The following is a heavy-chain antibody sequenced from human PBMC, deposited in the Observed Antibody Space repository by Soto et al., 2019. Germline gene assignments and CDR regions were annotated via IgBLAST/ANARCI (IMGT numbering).Heavy chain of an antibody. Sequence: ASVKDSCKASGYTFTGYYMHWVRQAPGQGFEWMGVINPNRGTATYAQNFQGRVTMTRDTSTSTVYMELSSLRSEDTAVYYCARTTMTFYYFDFWGQGTPVTVSS. CDR3: ARTTMTFYYFDF. CDR1: GYTFTGYY. D-gene: IGHD4-17*01. CDR2: INPNRGTA. V-gene: IGHV1-46*01. J-gene: IGHJ4*02.